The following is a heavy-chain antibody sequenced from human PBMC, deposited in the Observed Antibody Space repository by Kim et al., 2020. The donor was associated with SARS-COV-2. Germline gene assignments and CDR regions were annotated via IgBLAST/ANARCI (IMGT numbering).Heavy chain of an antibody. J-gene: IGHJ4*02. Sequence: DSVKGRFTIARDNAKNSLYLQMNSRRDEDTAVYYCARGGGSSWYFGLFFDYWGQGTLVTVSS. D-gene: IGHD6-13*01. CDR3: ARGGGSSWYFGLFFDY. V-gene: IGHV3-48*02.